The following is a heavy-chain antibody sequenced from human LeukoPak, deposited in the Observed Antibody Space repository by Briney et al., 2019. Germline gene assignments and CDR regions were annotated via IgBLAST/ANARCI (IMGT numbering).Heavy chain of an antibody. CDR1: GFTFSSYA. J-gene: IGHJ4*02. CDR3: AKVGSQGYCSSTSCYTVPYYFDY. Sequence: GGSLRLPCAASGFTFSSYAMSWVRQASGKGLEWVSAISGSGGSTYYADSVKGRFTISRDNSKNTLYLQMNSLRAEDTAVYYCAKVGSQGYCSSTSCYTVPYYFDYWGQGTLVTVSS. V-gene: IGHV3-23*01. CDR2: ISGSGGST. D-gene: IGHD2-2*02.